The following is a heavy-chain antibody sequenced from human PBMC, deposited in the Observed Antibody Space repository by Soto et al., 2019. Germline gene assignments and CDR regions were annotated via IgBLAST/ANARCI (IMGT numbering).Heavy chain of an antibody. V-gene: IGHV4-4*02. CDR2: IYHSGST. CDR3: ARDRYYGAGTYYNFYYGMDV. D-gene: IGHD3-10*01. J-gene: IGHJ6*02. CDR1: GGSISSSNW. Sequence: SETLSLTCAVSGGSISSSNWWSWVRQPPGKGLEWIGEIYHSGSTNYNLSLKSRVTISVDRSENQFSLKLSFVTAAETAVYYCARDRYYGAGTYYNFYYGMDVWGQGTTVTFSS.